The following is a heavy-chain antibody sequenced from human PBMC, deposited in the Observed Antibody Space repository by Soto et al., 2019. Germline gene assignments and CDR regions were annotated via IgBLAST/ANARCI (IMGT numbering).Heavy chain of an antibody. CDR1: GFPFGSYW. J-gene: IGHJ4*02. CDR3: ARDQHYFDY. V-gene: IGHV3-7*01. Sequence: EVQLEESGGGLVQPGGSLRLSCAASGFPFGSYWMSWVRQTPGKGLEWVANIKQDGTERYYVDSVKGRFTISRDNAKNSLYLQMNSLRAEDTAVYYCARDQHYFDYWGQGTLVTVSS. CDR2: IKQDGTER.